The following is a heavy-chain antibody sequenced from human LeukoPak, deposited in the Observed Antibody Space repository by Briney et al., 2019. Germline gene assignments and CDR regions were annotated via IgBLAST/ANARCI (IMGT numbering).Heavy chain of an antibody. V-gene: IGHV4-4*07. J-gene: IGHJ4*02. Sequence: SETLSLTCTVSGDSFSSYYWSWIRQPAGKGLEWIGRIYTSGSTNYNPSPKSRVTMSVDTSKNQFSLKLSSVTAADTAVYYCARDAPVGASSEDYFDYWGQGTLVTVSS. CDR2: IYTSGST. CDR3: ARDAPVGASSEDYFDY. CDR1: GDSFSSYY. D-gene: IGHD1-26*01.